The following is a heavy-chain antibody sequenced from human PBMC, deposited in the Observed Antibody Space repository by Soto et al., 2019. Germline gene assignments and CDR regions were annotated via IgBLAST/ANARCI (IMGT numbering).Heavy chain of an antibody. J-gene: IGHJ6*03. CDR1: GFTFKNFG. CDR2: VWFDGSDE. CDR3: AKSIAGARYHYYMDV. Sequence: GGSLRLSCAASGFTFKNFGMHWVRQAPGKGLEWVAVVWFDGSDESYGDSVEGRFTISRDNSKNIMLLELNSLRVEDTAVYYCAKSIAGARYHYYMDVWGKGTTVTGSS. D-gene: IGHD6-6*01. V-gene: IGHV3-33*03.